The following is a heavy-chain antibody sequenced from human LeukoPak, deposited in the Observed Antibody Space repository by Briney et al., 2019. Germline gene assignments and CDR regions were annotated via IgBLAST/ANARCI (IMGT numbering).Heavy chain of an antibody. CDR2: LNQDGSEK. Sequence: GGSLRLFCAASGFIFDNYWMGWVRQAPGKGLEWVASLNQDGSEKYYVDSVKGRFTISRDNAENSLFLQITSLRVEDTAVYYCARDTYGGFDYWGQGALVTVSS. CDR1: GFIFDNYW. V-gene: IGHV3-7*01. CDR3: ARDTYGGFDY. D-gene: IGHD4-23*01. J-gene: IGHJ4*02.